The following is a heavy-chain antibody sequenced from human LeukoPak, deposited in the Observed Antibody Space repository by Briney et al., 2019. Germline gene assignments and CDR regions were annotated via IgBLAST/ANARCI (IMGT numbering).Heavy chain of an antibody. CDR2: ISGSGGST. Sequence: GGTLRLSCAASGFTFSSYAMSWVRQAPGKGLEWVSAISGSGGSTYYADSVKGRFTISRDNSKNTLYLQMNSLRAEDTAVYYCAKDDGYSSSPTSFWGQGTLVTVSS. CDR3: AKDDGYSSSPTSF. CDR1: GFTFSSYA. D-gene: IGHD6-6*01. J-gene: IGHJ4*02. V-gene: IGHV3-23*01.